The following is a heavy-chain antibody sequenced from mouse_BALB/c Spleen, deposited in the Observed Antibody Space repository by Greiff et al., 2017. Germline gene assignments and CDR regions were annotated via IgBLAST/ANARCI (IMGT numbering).Heavy chain of an antibody. CDR1: GYAFTNYL. D-gene: IGHD2-4*01. CDR2: INPGSGGT. V-gene: IGHV1-54*01. CDR3: ARSDDYTWFAY. Sequence: VKLQESGAELVRPGTSVKVSCKASGYAFTNYLIEWVKQRPGQGLEWIGVINPGSGGTNYNEKFKGKATLTADKSSSTAYMQLSSLTSDDSAVYFCARSDDYTWFAYWGQGTLVTVSA. J-gene: IGHJ3*01.